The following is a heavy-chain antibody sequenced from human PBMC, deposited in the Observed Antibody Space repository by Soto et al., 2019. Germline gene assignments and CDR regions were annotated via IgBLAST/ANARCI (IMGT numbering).Heavy chain of an antibody. J-gene: IGHJ4*02. V-gene: IGHV1-2*04. CDR2: INPNSGGT. Sequence: GPVKVSLKASGYTFNRHQMPLVGQGPGQGLEWMGWINPNSGGTNYAQKFQGWVTMTRDTSISTAYMELSRLRSDDTAVYYCARTKYYYDSSGSLDYWGQGTLVTVSS. D-gene: IGHD3-22*01. CDR3: ARTKYYYDSSGSLDY. CDR1: GYTFNRHQ.